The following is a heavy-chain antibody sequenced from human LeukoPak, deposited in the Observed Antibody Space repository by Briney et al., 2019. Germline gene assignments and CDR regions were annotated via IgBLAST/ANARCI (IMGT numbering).Heavy chain of an antibody. J-gene: IGHJ5*02. V-gene: IGHV4-34*01. CDR1: GGSISSYY. Sequence: SETLSLTCTVSGGSISSYYWSWIRQPPGKGLEWIGEINHSGSTNYNPSLKSRVTISVDTSKNQFSLKLSSVTAADTAVYYCAPSPHYYDSSGYYYANNWFDPWGQGTLVTVSS. CDR3: APSPHYYDSSGYYYANNWFDP. CDR2: INHSGST. D-gene: IGHD3-22*01.